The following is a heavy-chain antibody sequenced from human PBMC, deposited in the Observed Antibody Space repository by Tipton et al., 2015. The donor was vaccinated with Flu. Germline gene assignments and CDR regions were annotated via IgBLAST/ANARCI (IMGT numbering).Heavy chain of an antibody. D-gene: IGHD2-21*01. V-gene: IGHV3-23*01. CDR2: ISGSGGST. J-gene: IGHJ3*02. CDR1: GYTFSSYA. Sequence: SLRLSCAASGYTFSSYAMSWVRQAPGKGLEWVSAISGSGGSTYYADSVKGRFTISRDNSKNTLYLQMNSLRAEDTAVYYCANTLLPVSILWPKDDAFDIWGQGTMFTVSS. CDR3: ANTLLPVSILWPKDDAFDI.